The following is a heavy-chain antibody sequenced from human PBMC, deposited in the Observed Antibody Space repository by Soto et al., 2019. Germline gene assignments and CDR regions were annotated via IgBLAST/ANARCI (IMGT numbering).Heavy chain of an antibody. CDR2: ISGGGGVST. D-gene: IGHD3-10*01. CDR1: GFTFSSYA. V-gene: IGHV3-23*01. Sequence: GSLLLACSASGFTFSSYAMTWVRQAPGKGLEWVSGISGGGGVSTYYADSVKGRFTISRDNSMNTLYLQMNRLRAEDTAVYYCAKDAISMVRGVNNWFDPWGQGTLVTVSS. J-gene: IGHJ5*02. CDR3: AKDAISMVRGVNNWFDP.